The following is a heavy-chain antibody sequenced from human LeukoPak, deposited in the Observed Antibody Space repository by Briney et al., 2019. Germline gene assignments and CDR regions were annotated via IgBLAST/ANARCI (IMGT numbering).Heavy chain of an antibody. CDR1: GGSISSSSYY. D-gene: IGHD6-19*01. J-gene: IGHJ5*02. CDR2: IYYSGST. CDR3: AREPAVIAVAGTWFDP. V-gene: IGHV4-39*07. Sequence: PSETLSLTCTVSGGSISSSSYYWGWIRQPPGKGLEWIGSIYYSGSTYYNPSLKSRVTISVDTSKNQFSLKLSSVTAADTAVYYCAREPAVIAVAGTWFDPWGQGTLVTVSS.